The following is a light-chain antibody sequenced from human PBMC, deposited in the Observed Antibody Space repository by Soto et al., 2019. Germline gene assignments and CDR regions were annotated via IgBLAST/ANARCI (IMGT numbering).Light chain of an antibody. CDR1: QSASNNY. V-gene: IGKV3-20*01. J-gene: IGKJ1*01. CDR3: QLFSSPRT. Sequence: QSPAPISLSRCERASLSCRASQSASNNYLAWYQKKPGQAPRLLIYGASNRATGIPDRFSGSGSGTVFTPTISILAHEYSAFYYCQLFSSPRTFGQGTKVDIK. CDR2: GAS.